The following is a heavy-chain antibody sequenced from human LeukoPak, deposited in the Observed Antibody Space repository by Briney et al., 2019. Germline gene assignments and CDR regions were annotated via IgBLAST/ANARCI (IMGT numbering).Heavy chain of an antibody. CDR1: GCTFSSYA. Sequence: SVKVSCKASGCTFSSYAISWVRQAPGQGLEWMGGIIPIFGTANYAQKFQGRVTINTDESTSTGYRELSSLRSEYTAVYSCARDGYNLGDAFDIWGQGTMVTVSS. V-gene: IGHV1-69*05. CDR2: IIPIFGTA. D-gene: IGHD5-24*01. CDR3: ARDGYNLGDAFDI. J-gene: IGHJ3*02.